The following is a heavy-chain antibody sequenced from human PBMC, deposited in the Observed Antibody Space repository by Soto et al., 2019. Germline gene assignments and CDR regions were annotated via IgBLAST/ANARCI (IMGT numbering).Heavy chain of an antibody. CDR1: GYPVTAYY. V-gene: IGHV1-2*02. CDR3: ARGGGVGVAGSAAFDM. J-gene: IGHJ3*02. CDR2: INAATGAA. Sequence: QLHLVQSGAVVKKPGASVTVSCSASGYPVTAYYMHWVRQAPGRGLEWMGGINAATGAAKYTQTVQGRATMNRDTSTSTGFMELGGLTSEDTAVFYCARGGGVGVAGSAAFDMWGQGTLVTVSS. D-gene: IGHD3-3*01.